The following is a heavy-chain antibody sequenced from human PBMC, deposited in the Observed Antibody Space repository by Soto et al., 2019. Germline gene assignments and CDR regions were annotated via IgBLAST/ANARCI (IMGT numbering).Heavy chain of an antibody. CDR2: IIPIFGTA. V-gene: IGHV1-69*13. J-gene: IGHJ5*02. CDR1: GGTFSSYA. CDR3: ANQVRGFGGSWFDP. Sequence: SVKVSCKASGGTFSSYAISWVRQAPGQGLEWMGGIIPIFGTANYAQKFQGRVTITADESTSTAYMELSSLRSEDTAVYYCANQVRGFGGSWFDPWGQGTLVTVSS. D-gene: IGHD2-15*01.